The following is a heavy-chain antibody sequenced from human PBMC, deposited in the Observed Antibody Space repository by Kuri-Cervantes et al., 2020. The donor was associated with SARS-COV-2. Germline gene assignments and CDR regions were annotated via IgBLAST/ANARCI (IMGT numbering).Heavy chain of an antibody. CDR1: GGTFSSYA. Sequence: SVKVSCKASGGTFSSYAISWVRQAPGQGLEWMGGIIPIFGTANYAQKFQGRVTITTDESTSTAYMELSSLRSEDTAVYYFAHVEMATNQGEYYFDYWGQGTLVTVSS. D-gene: IGHD5-24*01. V-gene: IGHV1-69*05. J-gene: IGHJ4*02. CDR2: IIPIFGTA. CDR3: AHVEMATNQGEYYFDY.